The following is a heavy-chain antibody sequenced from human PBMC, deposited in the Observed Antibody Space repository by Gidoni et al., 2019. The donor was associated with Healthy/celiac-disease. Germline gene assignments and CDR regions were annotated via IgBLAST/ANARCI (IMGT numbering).Heavy chain of an antibody. CDR1: GFTFSSYA. CDR2: ISYDGSNK. CDR3: ARALGRTTWGYYYYYYGMDV. J-gene: IGHJ6*02. V-gene: IGHV3-30*01. Sequence: CAASGFTFSSYAMHWVRQAPGKGLEWVAVISYDGSNKYYADSVKGRFTISRDNSKNTLYLQMNSLRAEDTAVYYCARALGRTTWGYYYYYYGMDVWGQGTTVTVSS. D-gene: IGHD4-4*01.